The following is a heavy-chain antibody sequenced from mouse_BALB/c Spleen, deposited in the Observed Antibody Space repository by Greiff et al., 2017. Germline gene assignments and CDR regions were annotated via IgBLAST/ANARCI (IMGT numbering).Heavy chain of an antibody. CDR1: GYAFTNYL. CDR3: ASDGYVWFAY. V-gene: IGHV1-54*01. Sequence: QVQLQQSGAELVRPGTSVKVSCKASGYAFTNYLIEWVKQRPGQGLEWIGVINPGSGGTGYNQKFKSKATLTVDNSSSTAYMELRSLTSEDSAVYYCASDGYVWFAYWGQGTLVTVSA. J-gene: IGHJ3*01. CDR2: INPGSGGT. D-gene: IGHD1-2*01.